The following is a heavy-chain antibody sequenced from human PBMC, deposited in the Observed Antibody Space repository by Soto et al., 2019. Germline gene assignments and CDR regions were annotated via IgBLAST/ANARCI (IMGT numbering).Heavy chain of an antibody. CDR2: ISSSSSTI. CDR3: ARDLSAYCGGDCYSPVDY. J-gene: IGHJ4*02. Sequence: EVQLVESGGGLVQPGGSRRLSCAASGFTFSSYSMNWVRQAPGKGLEWVSYISSSSSTIYYADSVKGRFTISRDNAKNSLYLKMNSLRDEDTAVYYCARDLSAYCGGDCYSPVDYWGQGTLVTVSS. V-gene: IGHV3-48*02. CDR1: GFTFSSYS. D-gene: IGHD2-21*02.